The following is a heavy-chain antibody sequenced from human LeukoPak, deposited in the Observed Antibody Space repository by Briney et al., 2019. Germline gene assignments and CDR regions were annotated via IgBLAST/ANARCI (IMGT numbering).Heavy chain of an antibody. CDR2: IYSGGST. V-gene: IGHV3-66*01. J-gene: IGHJ4*02. CDR3: ARAPRLMYYDILTGAGEGFGY. Sequence: GGSLRLSCAASGFTVSSNYMSWVRQAPGKGLEWVSVIYSGGSTYYADSVKGRFTISRDNSKNTLYLQMNSLRAEDTAVYYCARAPRLMYYDILTGAGEGFGYWGQGTLVTVSS. CDR1: GFTVSSNY. D-gene: IGHD3-9*01.